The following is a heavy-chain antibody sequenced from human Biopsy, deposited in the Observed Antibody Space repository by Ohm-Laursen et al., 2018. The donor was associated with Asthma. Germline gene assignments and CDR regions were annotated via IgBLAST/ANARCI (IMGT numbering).Heavy chain of an antibody. CDR2: IYYSGST. D-gene: IGHD4-17*01. J-gene: IGHJ5*02. V-gene: IGHV4-31*03. CDR1: GGSINIGDYY. Sequence: TLSLTCTVSGGSINIGDYYWSWIRQHPVKGLEWIGYIYYSGSTYYNPSLKSRVSISLDTSKNQFSLSLTSVTAADTAVYYCARTTYGDDGFDPWGQGTTATVSS. CDR3: ARTTYGDDGFDP.